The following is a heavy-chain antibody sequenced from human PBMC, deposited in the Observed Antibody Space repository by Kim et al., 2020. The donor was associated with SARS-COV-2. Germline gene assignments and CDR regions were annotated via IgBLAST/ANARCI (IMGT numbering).Heavy chain of an antibody. CDR3: ASPQGDYGAFDI. CDR1: GGSISSSSYY. J-gene: IGHJ3*02. D-gene: IGHD3-10*01. V-gene: IGHV4-39*01. CDR2: IYYSGCT. Sequence: SETLSLTCTVSGGSISSSSYYWGWIRQPPGKGLEWFGSIYYSGCTYYNPSLKSRATISVDTSKNQFSQKLSSVTAADTAVYYCASPQGDYGAFDIWGQGTMVTVSS.